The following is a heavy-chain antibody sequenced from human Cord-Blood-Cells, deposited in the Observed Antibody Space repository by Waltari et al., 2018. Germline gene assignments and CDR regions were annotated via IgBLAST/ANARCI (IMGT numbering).Heavy chain of an antibody. CDR3: ADLGHYYGMDV. CDR1: GFTFSDHY. V-gene: IGHV3-72*01. Sequence: EVQLVESGGGLVKPGGSLRRSCAASGFTFSDHYMDWVRQAPGKGLEWVGRTRNKANSYTTEYAASVKGRFTISRDDSKNSLYLQMNSLKTEDTAVYYCADLGHYYGMDVWGQGTTVTVSS. CDR2: TRNKANSYTT. J-gene: IGHJ6*02.